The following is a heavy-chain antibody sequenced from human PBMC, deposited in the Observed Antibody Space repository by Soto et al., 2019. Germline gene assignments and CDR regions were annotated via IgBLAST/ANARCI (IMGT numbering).Heavy chain of an antibody. Sequence: QLQLQESGPGLVKPSETLSLTCTVSGGSISSSSYYWGWIRQPPGKGLEWIGSIYYSGSTYYNPSLKSRVTKSVDTTKNQFSLKLCSVTAAGTAVYYCARHSTPGYSSSWYWNYYYYMDVWGKGTTVTVSS. CDR1: GGSISSSSYY. D-gene: IGHD6-13*01. J-gene: IGHJ6*03. CDR3: ARHSTPGYSSSWYWNYYYYMDV. CDR2: IYYSGST. V-gene: IGHV4-39*01.